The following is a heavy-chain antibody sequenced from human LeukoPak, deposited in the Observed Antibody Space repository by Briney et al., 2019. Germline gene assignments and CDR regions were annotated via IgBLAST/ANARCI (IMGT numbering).Heavy chain of an antibody. CDR2: IKQDGTEK. Sequence: GGSLRLSCAASGFTFSTYWMSWVRRAPGKGLEWVAVIKQDGTEKYYVDSVKGRFTISRDNAKSTLYLQMNSLRVDDTAVYYCARGPGSSGGAYVGDYWGHGTLVTVSS. J-gene: IGHJ4*01. V-gene: IGHV3-7*01. CDR3: ARGPGSSGGAYVGDY. D-gene: IGHD3-22*01. CDR1: GFTFSTYW.